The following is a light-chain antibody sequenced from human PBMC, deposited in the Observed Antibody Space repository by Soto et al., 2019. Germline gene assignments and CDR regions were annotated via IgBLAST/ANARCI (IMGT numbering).Light chain of an antibody. Sequence: EIVMTQSPATLSVSPGERATLSCRASQSVGSKLAWYQQKPGQAPRLLIYGASTRATGIPARFSGSGSGTEFTLTISSLQSEDFAVYYCQQYNNWPLTFGQGTKVDIK. CDR3: QQYNNWPLT. V-gene: IGKV3-15*01. CDR1: QSVGSK. J-gene: IGKJ1*01. CDR2: GAS.